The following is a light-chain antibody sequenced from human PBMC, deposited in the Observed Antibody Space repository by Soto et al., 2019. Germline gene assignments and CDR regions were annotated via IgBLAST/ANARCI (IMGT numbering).Light chain of an antibody. V-gene: IGKV2D-29*01. CDR2: EVS. CDR1: QSLLHSGGRTY. CDR3: MQSLLLPLT. J-gene: IGKJ5*01. Sequence: EIVMTQSPLSLSVTPGQPASISCKSSQSLLHSGGRTYLYWYLQKPGQPPQLLIYEVSNRFSGVXDXYGGGGSGTDLTLKISRVEAEDVGIYYCMQSLLLPLTFGQGTRLEI.